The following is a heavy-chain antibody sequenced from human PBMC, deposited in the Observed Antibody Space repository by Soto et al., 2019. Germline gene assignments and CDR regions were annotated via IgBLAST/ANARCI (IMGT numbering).Heavy chain of an antibody. V-gene: IGHV5-51*01. J-gene: IGHJ6*02. CDR1: GYSFTSYW. D-gene: IGHD5-18*01. Sequence: PGESLKISCKGSGYSFTSYWIGWVRQMPGKGLEWMGIIYPGDSDTRYSPSFQGQVTISADKSISTAYLQWSSLKASDTAMYYCEREVYRYGFYYYGMDVWGQGTTVTVSS. CDR3: EREVYRYGFYYYGMDV. CDR2: IYPGDSDT.